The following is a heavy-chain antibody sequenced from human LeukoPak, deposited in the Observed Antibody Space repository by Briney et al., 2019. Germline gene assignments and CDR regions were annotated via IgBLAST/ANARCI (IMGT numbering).Heavy chain of an antibody. V-gene: IGHV4-4*07. CDR1: GGSISSYY. CDR3: ARAGKGHCSSTSCYEGVVDY. J-gene: IGHJ4*02. Sequence: SETLSLTCTVSGGSISSYYWSWIRQPAGKGLEWIGRIYTSGSTNYNLSPKSRVTMSVDTSKNQFSLKLSSVTAADTAVYYCARAGKGHCSSTSCYEGVVDYWGQGTLVTVSS. CDR2: IYTSGST. D-gene: IGHD2-2*01.